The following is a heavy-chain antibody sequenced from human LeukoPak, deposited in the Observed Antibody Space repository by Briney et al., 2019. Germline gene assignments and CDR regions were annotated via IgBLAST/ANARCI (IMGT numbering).Heavy chain of an antibody. CDR1: GYSFTSYW. D-gene: IGHD6-19*01. Sequence: PGESLKISCKGSGYSFTSYWIGWVRQLPGKGLEWIGIIYPGDSDTRYSPSFQGQVTISADKSISTAYLQWSSLKASDTAMYYCARLSPEYSSGWNDYWGQGTLVTVSS. V-gene: IGHV5-51*01. J-gene: IGHJ4*02. CDR2: IYPGDSDT. CDR3: ARLSPEYSSGWNDY.